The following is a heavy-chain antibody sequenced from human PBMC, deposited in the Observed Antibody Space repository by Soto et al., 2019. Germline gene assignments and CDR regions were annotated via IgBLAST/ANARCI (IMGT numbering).Heavy chain of an antibody. Sequence: QLQLQESGPGLVKPSETLSLTCTVSGGSISSSSYYWGWIRQPPGKGLEWIGSIYYSGSTYYNPSLQSQVTISVDTSKNQFSLKLSYVTAADTVVYYCARSLCSSGWSSYNWFDPWGQGTLVTVSS. CDR1: GGSISSSSYY. V-gene: IGHV4-39*01. CDR3: ARSLCSSGWSSYNWFDP. CDR2: IYYSGST. J-gene: IGHJ5*02. D-gene: IGHD6-19*01.